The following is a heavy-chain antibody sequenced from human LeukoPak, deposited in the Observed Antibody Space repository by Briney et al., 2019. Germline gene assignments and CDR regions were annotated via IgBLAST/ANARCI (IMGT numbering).Heavy chain of an antibody. D-gene: IGHD6-19*01. CDR2: ISSSGSTI. CDR1: GFTFSSYE. CDR3: ARGRVGSGWYVFDY. J-gene: IGHJ4*02. Sequence: GGSLRLSCAASGFTFSSYEMNWVRQAPGKGLEWVSYISSSGSTIYYADSVKGRFTISRDNAKNSLYLQMNSLRAEDTAVYYCARGRVGSGWYVFDYWGQGTLVTVSS. V-gene: IGHV3-48*03.